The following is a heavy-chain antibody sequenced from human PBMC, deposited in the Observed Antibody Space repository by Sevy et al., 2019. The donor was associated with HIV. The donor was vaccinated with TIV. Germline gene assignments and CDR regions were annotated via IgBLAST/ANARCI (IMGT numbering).Heavy chain of an antibody. CDR1: GFTFSSDA. Sequence: GGSLRLSCAASGFTFSSDATSWVRQAPGKGLEWVSTISGSGDNTFYADSAKGRFIISTDNSKNTLYLQMNSLRDEDNAVYYCAKCLYRRIDADYYYYMDVWGKGTPVTVSS. V-gene: IGHV3-23*01. CDR2: ISGSGDNT. CDR3: AKCLYRRIDADYYYYMDV. J-gene: IGHJ6*03. D-gene: IGHD3-16*01.